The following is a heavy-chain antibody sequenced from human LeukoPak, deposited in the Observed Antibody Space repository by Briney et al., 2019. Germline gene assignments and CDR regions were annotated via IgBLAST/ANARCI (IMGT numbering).Heavy chain of an antibody. Sequence: GGSLRLSCGASGFTFSSYAMSWVRQAPGKGLEWVSGISAGGGSTYYADSVKGRFTISRDNSKNTLYLQMNSLRAEDTALYYRANETYSFMDLTDALDIWGQGTMVTVSS. CDR3: ANETYSFMDLTDALDI. V-gene: IGHV3-23*01. D-gene: IGHD2/OR15-2a*01. CDR1: GFTFSSYA. J-gene: IGHJ3*02. CDR2: ISAGGGST.